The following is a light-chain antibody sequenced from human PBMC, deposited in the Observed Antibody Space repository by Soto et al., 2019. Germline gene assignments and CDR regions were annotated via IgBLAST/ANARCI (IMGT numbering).Light chain of an antibody. Sequence: VIWMTQSRALLSASPGDRVTISWGVSQDIRSYLAWYQQKPGKAPELLIYGASTLQSGVPSRFRGSGSGTDFSLTISRLQYEDFATYYCQQYYTFPLTFGGGTKVDIK. J-gene: IGKJ4*01. CDR2: GAS. CDR1: QDIRSY. V-gene: IGKV1D-8*01. CDR3: QQYYTFPLT.